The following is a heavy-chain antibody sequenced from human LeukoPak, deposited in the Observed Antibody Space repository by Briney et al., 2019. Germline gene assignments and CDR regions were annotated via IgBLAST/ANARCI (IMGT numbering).Heavy chain of an antibody. J-gene: IGHJ4*02. D-gene: IGHD1-1*01. CDR1: GYHFPTYW. V-gene: IGHV5-51*01. CDR2: IYPNDSDT. CDR3: ARRHWNTEGIDY. Sequence: GGSLQISCKGSGYHFPTYWIGWVRQMPGKGLEWMGIIYPNDSDTRYSPSFQGHVSISANNYTSTAYLQWTRLKSSDSGIYYCARRHWNTEGIDYWGQGTLVTVSS.